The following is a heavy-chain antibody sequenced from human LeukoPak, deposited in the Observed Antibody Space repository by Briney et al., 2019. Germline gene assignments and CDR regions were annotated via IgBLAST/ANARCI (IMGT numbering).Heavy chain of an antibody. V-gene: IGHV4-34*01. Sequence: RPSETLSLTCAVYGGSFSGYYWSWIRQPPGKGLEWIGEINHSGSTNYNPSLKSRVTISVDTSKNQFSLKLSSVTAADTAVYYCARGLYYDYVWGSYRPGYFDYWGQGTLVTVSS. CDR3: ARGLYYDYVWGSYRPGYFDY. CDR1: GGSFSGYY. J-gene: IGHJ4*02. CDR2: INHSGST. D-gene: IGHD3-16*02.